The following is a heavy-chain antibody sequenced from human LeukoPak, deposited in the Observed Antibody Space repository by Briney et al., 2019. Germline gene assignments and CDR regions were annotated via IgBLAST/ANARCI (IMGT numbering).Heavy chain of an antibody. D-gene: IGHD6-13*01. Sequence: PSETLSLTCAVSGGSISSSNWWSWVRQPPGKGLEWIGEIYHSGSTNYNPSLKSRVTISVDKFKNQFSLKLSSVTAADTAVYYCVRGGIAASHFDYWGQGTLVTVSS. CDR3: VRGGIAASHFDY. J-gene: IGHJ4*02. V-gene: IGHV4-4*02. CDR1: GGSISSSNW. CDR2: IYHSGST.